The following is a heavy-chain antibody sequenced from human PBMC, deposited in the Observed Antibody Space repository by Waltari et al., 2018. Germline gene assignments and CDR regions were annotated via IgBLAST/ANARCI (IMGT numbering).Heavy chain of an antibody. V-gene: IGHV1-18*01. Sequence: QVQLVQSGAEVKRPGASLRVSCKASGISCVRQAPGQGLEWMGWISAYDGNRKYVEKFQGRVTMTTDTSTNTAYMDLENLRSDDTAIYFCAKDSRGGNDGGGYGAYFDYWGQGTLVTVSS. D-gene: IGHD3-22*01. CDR1: G. CDR2: ISAYDGNR. CDR3: AKDSRGGNDGGGYGAYFDY. J-gene: IGHJ4*02.